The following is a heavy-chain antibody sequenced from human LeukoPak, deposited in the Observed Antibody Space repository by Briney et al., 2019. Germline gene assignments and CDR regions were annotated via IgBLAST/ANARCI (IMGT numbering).Heavy chain of an antibody. Sequence: GGSLRLSCAVSGFTFSSYAMSWVRQAPGKGLEWVSAISGSGGSTYYADSVKGRFTISRDNSENTLYLQMNSLRAEDTAVYYCAKVADDYGDYDWFDPWGQGTLVTVSS. J-gene: IGHJ5*02. V-gene: IGHV3-23*01. CDR3: AKVADDYGDYDWFDP. D-gene: IGHD4-17*01. CDR1: GFTFSSYA. CDR2: ISGSGGST.